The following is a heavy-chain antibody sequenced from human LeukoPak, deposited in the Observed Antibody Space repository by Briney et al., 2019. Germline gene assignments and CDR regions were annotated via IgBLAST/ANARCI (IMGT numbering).Heavy chain of an antibody. CDR2: IDKKDKGYATAT. CDR1: GFTFSGSA. Sequence: GGSLGLSRAASGFTFSGSAIHWVRQSSGKGLEWVGQIDKKDKGYATATAYAASVKGRFTISRDDSINTAYLQMKSLKTEDTALYYCTRDSGTNNWFDPWGQGTLVTVSS. CDR3: TRDSGTNNWFDP. J-gene: IGHJ5*02. V-gene: IGHV3-73*01. D-gene: IGHD1-26*01.